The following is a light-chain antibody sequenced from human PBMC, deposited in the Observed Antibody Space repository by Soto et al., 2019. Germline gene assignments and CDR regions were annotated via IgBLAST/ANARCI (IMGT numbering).Light chain of an antibody. Sequence: EIVMTQSPATLSVSPGERATLSCRTSQSVSSNLAWYQQKPGQAPRLLIYGASTRATGIPDRFSGSGSGTEFSLPINRLQSEDFAVYYCHHYNNWWAYGQGTKVELK. V-gene: IGKV3-15*01. J-gene: IGKJ1*01. CDR3: HHYNNWWA. CDR1: QSVSSN. CDR2: GAS.